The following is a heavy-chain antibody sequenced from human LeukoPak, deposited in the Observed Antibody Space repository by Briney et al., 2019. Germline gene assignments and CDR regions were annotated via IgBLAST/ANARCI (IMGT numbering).Heavy chain of an antibody. CDR2: IWYDGSNK. CDR3: ASDSSGSFDY. Sequence: GGSLRLSCAASGFTFSSYGMHWVRQAPGKGLEWVAVIWYDGSNKYYADSVKGRFTISRDNSKNTLYLQMNSLRAEDTAVHYCASDSSGSFDYWGQGTLVTVSS. V-gene: IGHV3-33*08. D-gene: IGHD3-22*01. CDR1: GFTFSSYG. J-gene: IGHJ4*02.